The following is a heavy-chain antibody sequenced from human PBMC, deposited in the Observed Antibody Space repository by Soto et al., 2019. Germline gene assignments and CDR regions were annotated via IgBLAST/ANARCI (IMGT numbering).Heavy chain of an antibody. D-gene: IGHD3-10*01. CDR1: GGSFSGYY. V-gene: IGHV4-34*01. CDR2: INHSGST. Sequence: SETLSLTCAVYGGSFSGYYWSWIRQPPGKGLEWIGEINHSGSTNYNPSLKSRVTISVDTSKNQFSLKLSSVTAADTAVYYCADFTMVRGVITDYWGQGTLVTVSS. CDR3: ADFTMVRGVITDY. J-gene: IGHJ4*02.